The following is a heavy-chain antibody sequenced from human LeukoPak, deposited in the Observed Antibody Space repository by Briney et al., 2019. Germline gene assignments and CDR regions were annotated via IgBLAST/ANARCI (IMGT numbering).Heavy chain of an antibody. Sequence: SETLSLTCTVSGGSISSSSYYWSWIRQPPGKGLEWIGYIYYSGSTNYNPSLKSRVTISVDTSKNQFSLKLSSVTAADTAVYYCARVYGDSRLIDYWGQGTLVTVSS. CDR2: IYYSGST. CDR1: GGSISSSSYY. CDR3: ARVYGDSRLIDY. V-gene: IGHV4-61*01. D-gene: IGHD4-17*01. J-gene: IGHJ4*02.